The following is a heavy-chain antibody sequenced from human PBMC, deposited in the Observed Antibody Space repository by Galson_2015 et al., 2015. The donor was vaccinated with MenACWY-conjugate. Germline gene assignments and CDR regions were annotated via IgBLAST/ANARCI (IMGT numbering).Heavy chain of an antibody. J-gene: IGHJ5*02. Sequence: SLRLSCAASGFTFSSYAMSWVRQAPGKGLEWVSAISAINSGTYYADSVKGRFTISRDNSENTLYLQMNSLRAEDTALYYCAVCISGSCRGGFDPWGQGTLVTVSS. CDR3: AVCISGSCRGGFDP. V-gene: IGHV3-23*01. CDR1: GFTFSSYA. CDR2: ISAINSGT. D-gene: IGHD3-3*02.